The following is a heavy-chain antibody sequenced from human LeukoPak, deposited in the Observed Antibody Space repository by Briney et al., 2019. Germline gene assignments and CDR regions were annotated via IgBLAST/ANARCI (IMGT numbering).Heavy chain of an antibody. CDR2: IKQDGSEK. V-gene: IGHV3-7*03. J-gene: IGHJ3*02. D-gene: IGHD3-22*01. Sequence: GGSLRLSCAASGFTFSSYWMSWVRRAPGKGLEWVANIKQDGSEKYYVDSVKGRFTISRDNAKNSLYLQMNSPRAEDTAVYYCARDSYYYDSSGYYHGAFDIWGQGTMVTVSS. CDR1: GFTFSSYW. CDR3: ARDSYYYDSSGYYHGAFDI.